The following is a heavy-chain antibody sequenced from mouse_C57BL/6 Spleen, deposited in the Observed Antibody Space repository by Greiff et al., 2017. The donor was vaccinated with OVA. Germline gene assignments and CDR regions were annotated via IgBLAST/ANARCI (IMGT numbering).Heavy chain of an antibody. CDR2: IDPSDSET. D-gene: IGHD1-1*01. CDR3: AVIYYYGSRGNFDY. V-gene: IGHV1-52*01. CDR1: GYTFTSYW. Sequence: VQLQQPGAELVRPGSSVKLSCKASGYTFTSYWMHWVKQRPIQGLEWIGNIDPSDSETHYNQKFKDKATLTVDKSSSTAYMQLSSLTSEDSAVYYGAVIYYYGSRGNFDYWGQGTTLTVSS. J-gene: IGHJ2*01.